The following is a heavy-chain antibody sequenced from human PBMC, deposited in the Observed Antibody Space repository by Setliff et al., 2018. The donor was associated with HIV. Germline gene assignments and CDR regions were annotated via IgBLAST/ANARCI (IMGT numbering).Heavy chain of an antibody. V-gene: IGHV4-39*01. Sequence: PSETLSLTCTVSGGSICSPTYYWGWIRQPPGKGLEWIGTFYSSRSTYYNPSLRSRVTLSVDTSKNQFSLRLSSVTAVDTAVYFCASRAQVSWNLYLWGRGTLVTVSS. CDR1: GGSICSPTYY. CDR3: ASRAQVSWNLYL. J-gene: IGHJ2*01. CDR2: FYSSRST.